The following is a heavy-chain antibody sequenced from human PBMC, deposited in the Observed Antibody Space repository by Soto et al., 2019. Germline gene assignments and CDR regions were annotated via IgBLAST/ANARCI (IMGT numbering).Heavy chain of an antibody. J-gene: IGHJ4*02. CDR2: IYTSGST. CDR1: GGSISSYY. CDR3: ARGHSSGWAPLDY. Sequence: QVQLQESGPGLVKPSETLSLTCTVSGGSISSYYWTWIRQPAGKGLEWIGRIYTSGSTTYNPSLKSRVTMSVDTSKNQSSLMLSSVTAADTAVYYCARGHSSGWAPLDYWGQGTLVTVSS. V-gene: IGHV4-4*07. D-gene: IGHD6-19*01.